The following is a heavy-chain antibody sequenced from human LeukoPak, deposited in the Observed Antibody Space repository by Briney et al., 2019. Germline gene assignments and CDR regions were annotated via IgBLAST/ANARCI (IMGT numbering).Heavy chain of an antibody. CDR2: ISNNGGST. CDR1: GFTFSGSG. D-gene: IGHD3-10*01. Sequence: GGSLRLSCSASGFTFSGSGLHWVRQAPGKGLEFVSAISNNGGSTHYGDSVKGRFIISRDNSKNTLYLQMSSLRDEDTAVYFCVIQYGSGSYYDYWGQGTLVTISS. V-gene: IGHV3-64D*06. J-gene: IGHJ4*02. CDR3: VIQYGSGSYYDY.